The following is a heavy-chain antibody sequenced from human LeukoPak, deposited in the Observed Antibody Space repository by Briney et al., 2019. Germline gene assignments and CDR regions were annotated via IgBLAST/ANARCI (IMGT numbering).Heavy chain of an antibody. CDR3: AKGESITSAWFDS. CDR1: GFSFRSYG. CDR2: ISSDEINE. Sequence: GKSLRLSCAASGFSFRSYGMHWVRQAPGKGLEWVAVISSDEINEYYADSVKGRFTISRDNSKNTLYLQINSLRGEDTAVYYCAKGESITSAWFDSWGQGTLVTVSS. V-gene: IGHV3-30*18. J-gene: IGHJ5*01. D-gene: IGHD5-24*01.